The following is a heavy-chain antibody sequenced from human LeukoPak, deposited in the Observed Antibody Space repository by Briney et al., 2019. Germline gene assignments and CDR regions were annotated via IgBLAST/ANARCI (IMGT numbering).Heavy chain of an antibody. V-gene: IGHV4-34*01. CDR2: INHSGST. J-gene: IGHJ4*02. Sequence: SETLPLTCAVYGGSFSGYYWSRIGQPPGKGLEWIGEINHSGSTNYNPSLKSRVTISVDTSKNQFSLKLSSVTAADTAVYYCARLPGRLRYFDWLLSGFNYWGQGTLVTVSP. CDR1: GGSFSGYY. CDR3: ARLPGRLRYFDWLLSGFNY. D-gene: IGHD3-9*01.